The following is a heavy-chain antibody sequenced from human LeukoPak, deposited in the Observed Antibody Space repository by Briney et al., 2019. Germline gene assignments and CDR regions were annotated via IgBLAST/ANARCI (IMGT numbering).Heavy chain of an antibody. J-gene: IGHJ6*02. D-gene: IGHD3-3*01. CDR1: GGTFSSCA. Sequence: ASVKVSCKASGGTFSSCAISWVRQAPGQGLEWMGGIIPIFGTANYAQKFQGRVTITADESTSTAYMELSSLRSEDTAVYYCTRDTIFGVVIGHYYYYGMDVWGQGTTVTVSS. CDR2: IIPIFGTA. V-gene: IGHV1-69*13. CDR3: TRDTIFGVVIGHYYYYGMDV.